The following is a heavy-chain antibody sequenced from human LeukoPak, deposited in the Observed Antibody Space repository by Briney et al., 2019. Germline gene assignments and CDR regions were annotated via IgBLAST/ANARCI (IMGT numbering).Heavy chain of an antibody. CDR1: GFTFNRYA. CDR2: ISSNGGRT. CDR3: VKDDTYFYDTSGPD. J-gene: IGHJ4*02. V-gene: IGHV3-64D*06. D-gene: IGHD3-22*01. Sequence: GGSLRLSCSASGFTFNRYAMHWVRQAPGKGLEYVSSISSNGGRTYYADAVKGRFTISRDNTKNTLYLQMSSLRAEDTAVYYCVKDDTYFYDTSGPDWGQGTLVTVSS.